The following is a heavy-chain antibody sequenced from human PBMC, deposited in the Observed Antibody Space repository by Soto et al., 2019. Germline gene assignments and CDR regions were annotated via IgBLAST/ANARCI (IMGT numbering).Heavy chain of an antibody. CDR2: IIPILSIA. CDR1: GGTFSSYT. J-gene: IGHJ4*02. V-gene: IGHV1-69*02. D-gene: IGHD2-15*01. Sequence: QVQLVQSGAEVKKPGSSVKVSCKASGGTFSSYTISWVRQAPGQGLEWMGRIIPILSIANYAQKFQGRVTITADKSTSTAYMELSSLRSEDTAVYYCRYCSGGSCYRGNVLAQDFDYWGQGTLVTVSS. CDR3: RYCSGGSCYRGNVLAQDFDY.